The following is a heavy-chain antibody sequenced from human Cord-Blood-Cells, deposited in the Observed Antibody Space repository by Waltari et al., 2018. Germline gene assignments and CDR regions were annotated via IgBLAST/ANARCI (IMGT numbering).Heavy chain of an antibody. V-gene: IGHV1-3*01. CDR2: INAGNGNT. J-gene: IGHJ2*01. CDR1: GHTFTRSA. Sequence: QVQLVQSGAEVKKPGASVKVSCKASGHTFTRSAMHWVRQAPGQRLGWRGWINAGNGNTKYSQKFQGRVTITRDTSASPSYMELSSLRSEDTAVYYCARAEIGGYWYFDLWGRGTLVTVSS. CDR3: ARAEIGGYWYFDL. D-gene: IGHD3-16*01.